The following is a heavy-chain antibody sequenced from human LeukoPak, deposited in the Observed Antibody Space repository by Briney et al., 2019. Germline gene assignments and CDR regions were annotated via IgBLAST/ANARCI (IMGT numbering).Heavy chain of an antibody. J-gene: IGHJ3*02. CDR3: ARPKRVTAIQDALDI. CDR1: RFTFSSYS. CDR2: SSSSGSYI. D-gene: IGHD2-21*02. V-gene: IGHV3-21*01. Sequence: GGSLRLSCAASRFTFSSYSMNWVRQAPGKGLEWVSSSSSSGSYIYYADSVKGRFTISRDNVKNSLYLQMNSLRAEDTAVYYCARPKRVTAIQDALDIWGQGTMVNVSS.